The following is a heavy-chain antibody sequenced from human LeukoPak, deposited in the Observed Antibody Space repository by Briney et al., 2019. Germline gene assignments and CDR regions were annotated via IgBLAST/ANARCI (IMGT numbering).Heavy chain of an antibody. CDR1: GGSFSGYY. V-gene: IGHV4-34*01. CDR2: INHSGST. CDR3: ASGAPEGYFDY. Sequence: SETLSLTCAVYGGSFSGYYWSWIRQPPGKGLEWIGEINHSGSTNYNPSLKSRVTISVDTSKNQFSLKLSSVTAVDTAVYYCASGAPEGYFDYWGQGTLVTVSS. J-gene: IGHJ4*02.